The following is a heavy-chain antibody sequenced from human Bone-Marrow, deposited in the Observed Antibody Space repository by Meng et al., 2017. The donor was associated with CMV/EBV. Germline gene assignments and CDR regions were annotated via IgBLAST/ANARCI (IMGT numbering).Heavy chain of an antibody. D-gene: IGHD1-26*01. Sequence: SGYTFTGYYIRWVRQAPGQGLEWMGWIKPHTGGPNYAQKFQGRVTMTRDTSIGTAYMELSRLRSDDTAVYYCARSQGLEWELLSVDYWGQGTLVTVSS. V-gene: IGHV1-2*02. CDR1: GYTFTGYY. CDR3: ARSQGLEWELLSVDY. J-gene: IGHJ4*02. CDR2: IKPHTGGP.